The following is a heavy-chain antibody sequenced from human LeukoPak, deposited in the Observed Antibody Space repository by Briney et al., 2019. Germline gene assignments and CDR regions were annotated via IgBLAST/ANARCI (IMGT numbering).Heavy chain of an antibody. V-gene: IGHV3-74*01. CDR3: ARGRSDTAMAHDY. CDR2: INRGGSRT. CDR1: GFTFSNHW. Sequence: PGGSLRLSCAASGFTFSNHWMHWVRQAPGKGLMWVSRINRGGSRTDYADSVKGRFTISRDDAKNTLYLQLNSLRAEDTAVYFCARGRSDTAMAHDYWGQGTLVTVSS. J-gene: IGHJ4*02. D-gene: IGHD5-18*01.